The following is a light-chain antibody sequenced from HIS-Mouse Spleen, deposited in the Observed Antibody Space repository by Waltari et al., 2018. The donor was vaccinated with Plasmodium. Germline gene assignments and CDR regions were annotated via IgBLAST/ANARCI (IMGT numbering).Light chain of an antibody. J-gene: IGKJ5*01. Sequence: EIVLTQSPATLSLSPGERATLSCRASQSVSSYLAWYQQKPGQAPRLLIYDASNRATGIPARFSGSGSGTDFTLTISSLGPEDFALYYCQQRSNWPPTFGQGTRLEIK. CDR2: DAS. V-gene: IGKV3-11*01. CDR3: QQRSNWPPT. CDR1: QSVSSY.